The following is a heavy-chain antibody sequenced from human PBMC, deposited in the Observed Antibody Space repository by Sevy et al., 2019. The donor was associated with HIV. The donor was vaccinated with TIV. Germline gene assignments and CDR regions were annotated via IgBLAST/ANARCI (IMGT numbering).Heavy chain of an antibody. CDR3: AKGGQWLVRDWFDP. D-gene: IGHD6-19*01. CDR1: GFTFSSYG. CDR2: ISYDGSNK. Sequence: GGSLRLSCAASGFTFSSYGMHWVRQAPGKGLDWVTVISYDGSNKYYADSVKGRFTISRDNSKNTLYLQMNSLRVEDTAVYYCAKGGQWLVRDWFDPGAREPWSPSPQ. V-gene: IGHV3-30*18. J-gene: IGHJ5*02.